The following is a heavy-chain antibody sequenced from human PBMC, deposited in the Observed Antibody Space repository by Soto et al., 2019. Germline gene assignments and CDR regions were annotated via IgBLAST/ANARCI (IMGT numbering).Heavy chain of an antibody. V-gene: IGHV3-23*01. J-gene: IGHJ5*02. Sequence: GGSLRLSCAASGFTFSSYAMSWVRQAPGKGLEWVSAISGSGGSTYYADSVKGRFTISRDNSKNTLYLQMNSLRAEDTAVYYYAIFSVAGPFDPWGQGTLVTVSS. CDR2: ISGSGGST. CDR3: AIFSVAGPFDP. CDR1: GFTFSSYA. D-gene: IGHD6-19*01.